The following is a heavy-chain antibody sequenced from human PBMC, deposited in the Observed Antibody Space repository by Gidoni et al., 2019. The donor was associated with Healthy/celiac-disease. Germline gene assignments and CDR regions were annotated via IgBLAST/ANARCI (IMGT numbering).Heavy chain of an antibody. D-gene: IGHD3-3*01. CDR1: GFTFSNAW. J-gene: IGHJ4*02. CDR3: TTEGGGHDFWSGYYNLNTFDY. CDR2: IKSKTDGGTT. Sequence: EVQLVESGGGLVTHGGSLRLSCAASGFTFSNAWMRWVRQAQGKGLEWVGRIKSKTDGGTTAYAAPVKGRFTISRDDSKNTLYLQMNSLKTEDTAVYYCTTEGGGHDFWSGYYNLNTFDYWGQGTLVTVSS. V-gene: IGHV3-15*01.